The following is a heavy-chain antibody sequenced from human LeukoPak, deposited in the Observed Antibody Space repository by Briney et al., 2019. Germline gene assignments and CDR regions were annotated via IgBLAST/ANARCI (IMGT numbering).Heavy chain of an antibody. V-gene: IGHV1-8*03. J-gene: IGHJ6*03. CDR1: GYTFNNYD. CDR2: MNPTTGNT. D-gene: IGHD3-16*01. Sequence: ASVKVSCKSSGYTFNNYDINWVRQATGQGLEWMGWMNPTTGNTGYAQKFQGRVTITRNTSISTAYMELSSLRSEDTAVYYCAAGPAAWAGGSYYYYYYMDVWGKGTTVTVSS. CDR3: AAGPAAWAGGSYYYYYYMDV.